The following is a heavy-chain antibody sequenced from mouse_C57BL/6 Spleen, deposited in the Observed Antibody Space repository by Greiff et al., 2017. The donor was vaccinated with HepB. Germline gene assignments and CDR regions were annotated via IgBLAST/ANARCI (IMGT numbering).Heavy chain of an antibody. Sequence: VQLQQPGAELVKPGASVKLSCKASGYTFTSYWMHWVKQRPGQGLEWIGMIHPNSGSTNYNEKFKSKATLTVDKSSSTAYMQLSSLTSEASAVYYCAKTAQATNFDYWGQGTTLTVSS. V-gene: IGHV1-64*01. J-gene: IGHJ2*01. D-gene: IGHD3-2*02. CDR3: AKTAQATNFDY. CDR2: IHPNSGST. CDR1: GYTFTSYW.